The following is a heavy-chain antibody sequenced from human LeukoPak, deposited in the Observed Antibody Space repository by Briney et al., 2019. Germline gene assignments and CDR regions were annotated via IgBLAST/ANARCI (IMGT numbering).Heavy chain of an antibody. CDR2: INPNSGGT. V-gene: IGHV1-2*02. Sequence: ASVKVSCKTSGYTFTAYYIHWVRLATGQGLEWLGWINPNSGGTNYAQKFQDRVTMTRDTSVSTAYMELSLTSDDTAVYYCARGKQCGTTSCHFDYWGQGTLVTVSS. CDR1: GYTFTAYY. J-gene: IGHJ4*02. CDR3: ARGKQCGTTSCHFDY. D-gene: IGHD2-2*01.